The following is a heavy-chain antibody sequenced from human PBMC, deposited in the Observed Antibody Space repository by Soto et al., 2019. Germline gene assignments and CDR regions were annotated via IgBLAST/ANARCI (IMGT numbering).Heavy chain of an antibody. CDR1: GGSISSGGYY. CDR2: IYCSGST. Sequence: PSETLSLTCTVSGGSISSGGYYWSWIRQHPGRGLEWIGYIYCSGSTYYNPSLKSRVTISVDTSKNQFSLKLSSVTAADTAVYYCARVSSVGAPFWFDPWGQGTLVTVSS. CDR3: ARVSSVGAPFWFDP. D-gene: IGHD1-26*01. J-gene: IGHJ5*02. V-gene: IGHV4-31*03.